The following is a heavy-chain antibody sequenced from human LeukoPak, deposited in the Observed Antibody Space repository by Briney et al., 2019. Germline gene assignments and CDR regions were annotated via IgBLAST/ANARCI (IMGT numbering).Heavy chain of an antibody. V-gene: IGHV3-15*01. CDR3: TTDKWFGELSVDY. D-gene: IGHD3-10*01. CDR2: IKSKTDGGTT. J-gene: IGHJ4*02. Sequence: GGSLRLSCAASGFTFSNAWMSWVRQAPGKGLEWVGRIKSKTDGGTTDYAAPVKGRFTISRDDSKNTLYLQMNSLKTEDTAVYYCTTDKWFGELSVDYWGQGTLVTVSS. CDR1: GFTFSNAW.